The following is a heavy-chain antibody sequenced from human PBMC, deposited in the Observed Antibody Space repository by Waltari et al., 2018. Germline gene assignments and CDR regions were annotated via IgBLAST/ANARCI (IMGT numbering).Heavy chain of an antibody. Sequence: EVQLVESGGGLVKPGGSLRLSCAASGCSFNNTWLSWVRQAPGKGLEWVGRIKSKSDGETTDYSAPVKGRFTISRDDSKTTLYLQMNSLKTEDTAVYFCTALKSWGQGALVIVSS. CDR1: GCSFNNTW. CDR2: IKSKSDGETT. CDR3: TALKS. J-gene: IGHJ5*02. V-gene: IGHV3-15*01.